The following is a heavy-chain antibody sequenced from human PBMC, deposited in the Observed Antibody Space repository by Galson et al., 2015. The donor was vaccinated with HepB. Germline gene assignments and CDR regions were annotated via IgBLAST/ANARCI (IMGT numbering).Heavy chain of an antibody. CDR1: GFSFTNDQVG. J-gene: IGHJ4*03. CDR2: ISWDNDK. Sequence: PALVKATQTLTLTCAFSGFSFTNDQVGVGWIRQPPGKALEWLALISWDNDKRYSPSLRSRLTLTKDTSKNEVVLTMTNMDPVDTATYHCVHSVDYYDSVGRCYFDSWGQGTLVTVSS. D-gene: IGHD3-22*01. V-gene: IGHV2-5*02. CDR3: VHSVDYYDSVGRCYFDS.